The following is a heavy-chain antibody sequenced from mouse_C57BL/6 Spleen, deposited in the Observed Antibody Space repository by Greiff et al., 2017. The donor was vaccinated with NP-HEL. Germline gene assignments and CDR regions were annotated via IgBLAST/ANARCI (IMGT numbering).Heavy chain of an antibody. Sequence: VQLKQSGPELVKPGASVKISCKASGYSFTGYYMNWVKQSPEKSLEWIGEINPSTGGTTYNQKVKAKATLTVDKSSSTAYMQLKSLTSEDSAVYYCARWRDYDGIGFAYWGQGTLVTVSA. J-gene: IGHJ3*01. CDR3: ARWRDYDGIGFAY. V-gene: IGHV1-42*01. CDR1: GYSFTGYY. D-gene: IGHD2-4*01. CDR2: INPSTGGT.